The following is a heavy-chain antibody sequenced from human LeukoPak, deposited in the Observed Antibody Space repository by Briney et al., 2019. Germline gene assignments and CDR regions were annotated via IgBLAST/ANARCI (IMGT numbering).Heavy chain of an antibody. Sequence: KTGGSLRLSCAASGFTFSDFYMSWLRQTPGKGLEWVSYISTTGTTMDYADSVKGRFTISRDNAKDSLYLQMNNLGAEDTAVYYCAKGHTYGMIWGQGTLVTVSS. CDR3: AKGHTYGMI. V-gene: IGHV3-11*01. D-gene: IGHD5-18*01. CDR1: GFTFSDFY. J-gene: IGHJ1*01. CDR2: ISTTGTTM.